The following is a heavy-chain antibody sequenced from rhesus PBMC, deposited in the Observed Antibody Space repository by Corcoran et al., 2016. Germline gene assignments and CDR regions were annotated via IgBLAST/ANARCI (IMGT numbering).Heavy chain of an antibody. CDR2: IRSGGST. J-gene: IGHJ3*01. D-gene: IGHD6-31*01. Sequence: QVQLQQWGEGLVKPSETLSLTCAVYGGSISSNYWSWLRQPPGKGLEWIGRIRSGGSTNYNPSRNSRFTISIDTSKNQFSLKLSSVTAADTAVYYCASTYSSGWYDAFDFWGQGLRVTVSS. V-gene: IGHV4-160*01. CDR3: ASTYSSGWYDAFDF. CDR1: GGSISSNY.